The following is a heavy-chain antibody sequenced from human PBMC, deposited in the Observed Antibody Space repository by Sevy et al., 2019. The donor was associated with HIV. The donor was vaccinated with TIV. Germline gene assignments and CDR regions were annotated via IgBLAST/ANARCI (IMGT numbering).Heavy chain of an antibody. V-gene: IGHV3-30-3*01. CDR3: ARDEKRFATGYFQH. CDR1: GFTFSSYA. J-gene: IGHJ1*01. D-gene: IGHD3-10*01. Sequence: GGSLRLSCAASGFTFSSYAMHWVRQAPGKGLEWVAVISYDGSNKYYADSVKGRFTISRDNSKNTLYLQMNSPRAEDTAVYYCARDEKRFATGYFQHWGQGTLVTVSS. CDR2: ISYDGSNK.